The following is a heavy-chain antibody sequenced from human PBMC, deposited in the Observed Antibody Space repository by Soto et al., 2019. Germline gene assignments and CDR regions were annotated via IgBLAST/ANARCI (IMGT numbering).Heavy chain of an antibody. CDR3: EREHSGRYYDILTGQYYFDY. CDR1: GFTFSSYA. D-gene: IGHD3-9*01. Sequence: QVQLVEYGGGVVQPGRSLRLSCAASGFTFSSYAMHWVRQAPGKGLEWGAVISYDGSNKYYADSVKGRFTISRDNSKNTLYLQMNSLRAEDTAVYYCEREHSGRYYDILTGQYYFDYWGQGTLVTVSS. J-gene: IGHJ4*02. V-gene: IGHV3-30-3*01. CDR2: ISYDGSNK.